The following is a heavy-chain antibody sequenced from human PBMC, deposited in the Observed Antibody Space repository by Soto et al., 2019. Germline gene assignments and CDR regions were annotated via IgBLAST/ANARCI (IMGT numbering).Heavy chain of an antibody. Sequence: ASVMVSCKASGYPFTTYGINWVRQAPGQGLEWMGWISVSNGYTNYAQNLQGRVTMTADTSTNVAYMELRSLRSDDTAVYYCTRENAAAASPTLDYWGHGTLVTVSS. D-gene: IGHD6-13*01. J-gene: IGHJ4*01. CDR2: ISVSNGYT. CDR1: GYPFTTYG. V-gene: IGHV1-18*01. CDR3: TRENAAAASPTLDY.